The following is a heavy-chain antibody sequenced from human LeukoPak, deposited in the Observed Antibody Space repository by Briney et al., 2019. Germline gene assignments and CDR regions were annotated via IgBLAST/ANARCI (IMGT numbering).Heavy chain of an antibody. CDR2: AYYSGST. D-gene: IGHD6-19*01. CDR3: ARNSAVATSRSWFDP. V-gene: IGHV4-59*08. J-gene: IGHJ5*02. CDR1: GVSISSYY. Sequence: SSETLSLTCTVSGVSISSYYWNWIRQPPGKGLEWIGYAYYSGSTTYNPSLESRVTISVDTSKNQFSLKLTAVTAADTAVYYCARNSAVATSRSWFDPWGQGTLVTVSS.